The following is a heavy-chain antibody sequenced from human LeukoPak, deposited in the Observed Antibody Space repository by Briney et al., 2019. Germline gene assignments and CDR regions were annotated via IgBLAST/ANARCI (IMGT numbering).Heavy chain of an antibody. J-gene: IGHJ4*02. D-gene: IGHD1-14*01. CDR2: VNLQGST. V-gene: IGHV4-4*02. Sequence: SGTLSLTCGVSGGSISNTNWWTWVRQPPGKGLEWIGEVNLQGSTNYNPSLKSRLTISVDTSKNQFSLKLNSVTAADTAVYYCARCSWPDYFFDYWGQGTLVTVSS. CDR3: ARCSWPDYFFDY. CDR1: GGSISNTNW.